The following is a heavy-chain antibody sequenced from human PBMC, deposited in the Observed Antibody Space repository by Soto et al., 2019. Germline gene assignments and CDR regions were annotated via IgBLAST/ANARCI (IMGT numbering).Heavy chain of an antibody. CDR3: ATAQSLVVPAAAYYHYCISV. D-gene: IGHD2-2*01. Sequence: LGESLKISCNGSGYSFTSYCISWVRQMPGKGLEWMWRIDPSDSYTNYSPSFQGHVTISADKSISTAYLQWSSLKASDPAMYYCATAQSLVVPAAAYYHYCISVWHPG. J-gene: IGHJ6*02. V-gene: IGHV5-10-1*01. CDR2: IDPSDSYT. CDR1: GYSFTSYC.